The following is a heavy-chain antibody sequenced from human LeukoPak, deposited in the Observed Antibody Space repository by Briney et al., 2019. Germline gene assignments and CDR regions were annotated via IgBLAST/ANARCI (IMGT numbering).Heavy chain of an antibody. CDR2: IYTSGST. V-gene: IGHV4-61*02. CDR1: GGSISSGSYY. CDR3: ARLLLNGIYYGSGSTDY. Sequence: PSETLSLTCTVSGGSISSGSYYWSWIRQPAGKGLEWIGRIYTSGSTNYNPSLKSRVTISVDTSKNQFSLKLSSVTAADTAVYYCARLLLNGIYYGSGSTDYWGQGTLVTVSS. J-gene: IGHJ4*02. D-gene: IGHD3-10*01.